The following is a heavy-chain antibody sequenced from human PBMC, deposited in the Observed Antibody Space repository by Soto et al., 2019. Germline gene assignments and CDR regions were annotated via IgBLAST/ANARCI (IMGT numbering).Heavy chain of an antibody. CDR2: ISFDGTNK. V-gene: IGHV3-30*04. Sequence: QVQLVESGGGVVQPGRSLRLSCAASGFSFRNSAMHWVRQAPGKGLEWVAMISFDGTNKYYADSVRGRFTISRDNPKNTLYLQINSLRVQDTAVYFCARDVSPHSNPSWFDPWGQGTLVTVSS. J-gene: IGHJ5*02. CDR1: GFSFRNSA. D-gene: IGHD4-4*01. CDR3: ARDVSPHSNPSWFDP.